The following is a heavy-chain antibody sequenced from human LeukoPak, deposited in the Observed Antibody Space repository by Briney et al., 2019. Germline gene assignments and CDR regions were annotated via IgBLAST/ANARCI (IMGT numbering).Heavy chain of an antibody. CDR3: ARGIIAAAGTSAFDI. Sequence: PSETLSLTCTVSGGSISSYYWSWIRQPPGKGLGWMGYIYYSGSTNYNPSLKSRVTISVDMSKNQFSLKLSSVTAADTAVYYCARGIIAAAGTSAFDIWGQGTMVTVSS. CDR2: IYYSGST. J-gene: IGHJ3*02. V-gene: IGHV4-59*01. CDR1: GGSISSYY. D-gene: IGHD6-13*01.